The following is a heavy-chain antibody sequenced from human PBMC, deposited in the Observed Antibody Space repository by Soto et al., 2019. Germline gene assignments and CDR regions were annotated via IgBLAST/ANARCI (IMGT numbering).Heavy chain of an antibody. Sequence: GGSLRLSCAASGFTFSSYGMHWVRQAPGKGLEWVAVIWYDGSNKYYADSVKGRFTISRDNSKNTLYLQMNSLRAEDTAVYYCARGLTGYCSGGSCYSFDYWGQGTLVTVSS. CDR1: GFTFSSYG. CDR3: ARGLTGYCSGGSCYSFDY. J-gene: IGHJ4*02. D-gene: IGHD2-15*01. V-gene: IGHV3-33*01. CDR2: IWYDGSNK.